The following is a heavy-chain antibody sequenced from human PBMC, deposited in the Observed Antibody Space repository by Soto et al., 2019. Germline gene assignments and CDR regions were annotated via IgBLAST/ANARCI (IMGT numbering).Heavy chain of an antibody. V-gene: IGHV3-23*01. Sequence: EVQVLESGGGLVQPGGSLRLSCIASGLTLSNYAMTWVRQAPGRGQEWVSTVTGSGSTYYADYVKGRFTIFRDNSKNLLYLQMNRLRADDTAIYYCATSLRTTVATGYWFDPWGQGSQVTVSS. CDR1: GLTLSNYA. CDR2: VTGSGST. D-gene: IGHD4-17*01. J-gene: IGHJ5*02. CDR3: ATSLRTTVATGYWFDP.